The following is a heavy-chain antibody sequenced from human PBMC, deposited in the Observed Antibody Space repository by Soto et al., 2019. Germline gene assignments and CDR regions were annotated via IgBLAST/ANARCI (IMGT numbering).Heavy chain of an antibody. V-gene: IGHV3-23*01. CDR2: ISGSGGST. CDR1: GFTFSSYA. D-gene: IGHD4-17*01. J-gene: IGHJ4*02. Sequence: GGSLRLSCAASGFTFSSYAMSWVRQAPGKGLEWVSAISGSGGSTYYADSVKGRFTISRDNSKNTLYLQMNSLRAEDTAVYYCAKDFLKGDYVGVHTSYYFDYWGQGTLVTVSS. CDR3: AKDFLKGDYVGVHTSYYFDY.